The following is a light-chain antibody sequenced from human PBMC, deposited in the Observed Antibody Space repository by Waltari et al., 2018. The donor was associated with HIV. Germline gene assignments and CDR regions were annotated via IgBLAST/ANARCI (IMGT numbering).Light chain of an antibody. J-gene: IGLJ1*01. CDR2: ADD. V-gene: IGLV3-21*01. CDR3: QVWDSGSDHYV. CDR1: HVEEKS. Sequence: SYLLTQPPSVSVAPGKTASITCGGDHVEEKSVHWYQHKSGQAPVLVIYADDDRPSGIPERFSGSNSGSTATLTITRVEAGDEADYYCQVWDSGSDHYVFGTGTKVTVL.